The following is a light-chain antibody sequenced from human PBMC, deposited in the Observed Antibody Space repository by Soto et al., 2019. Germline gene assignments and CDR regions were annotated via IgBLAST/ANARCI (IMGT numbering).Light chain of an antibody. CDR3: QVWDSSTEV. CDR2: RDS. Sequence: SYELTQPLSVSVALGQTARITCGGNNIGSKNVHWYQQKLGQAPVLVIYRDSNRPSGIPERFSGSNSGNTATLTISRAQAGDEADYYCQVWDSSTEVFGGGTKLTVL. CDR1: NIGSKN. J-gene: IGLJ2*01. V-gene: IGLV3-9*01.